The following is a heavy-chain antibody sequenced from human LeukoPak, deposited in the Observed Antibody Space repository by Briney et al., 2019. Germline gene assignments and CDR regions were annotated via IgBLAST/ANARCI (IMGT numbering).Heavy chain of an antibody. D-gene: IGHD1-14*01. CDR2: INPNSGDT. Sequence: ASVKVSCKASGYTFTNYYIHWVRQAPGQRLEWMGWINPNSGDTNSVQKFQGRVTMTRDTSISTAYMELGRLRSDDTALYYCARWKGTVDYWGQGTLVTVSS. CDR1: GYTFTNYY. J-gene: IGHJ4*02. CDR3: ARWKGTVDY. V-gene: IGHV1-2*02.